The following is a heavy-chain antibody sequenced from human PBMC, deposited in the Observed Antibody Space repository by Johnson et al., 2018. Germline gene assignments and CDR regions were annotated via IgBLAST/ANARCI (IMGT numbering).Heavy chain of an antibody. CDR3: ARGYSSGLGYYMDV. D-gene: IGHD6-19*01. CDR2: ISSTTRYI. J-gene: IGHJ6*03. V-gene: IGHV3-21*01. Sequence: EVQLVESGGGLVKPGGSXRLSCAASGFSFSSYNMHWVRQAPGKGLEWVSSISSTTRYIYYAGSVKGRFTVSRDTAENSLYLQMNTLRAEDAAVYYCARGYSSGLGYYMDVWGKGTTVTVSS. CDR1: GFSFSSYN.